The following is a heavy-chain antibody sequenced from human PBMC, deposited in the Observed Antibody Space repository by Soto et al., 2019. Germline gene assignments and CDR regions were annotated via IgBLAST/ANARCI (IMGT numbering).Heavy chain of an antibody. CDR2: INQGGSEK. Sequence: GGSLRLSCAASGFTFSNYWMSWVRQAPGKGLEWVAKINQGGSEKWSADSVKGRFTISRDNAKNSLYLQLNSLGAEDTAVYYCVKDDGDYSFDYWGQGTLVTVSS. D-gene: IGHD4-17*01. J-gene: IGHJ4*02. V-gene: IGHV3-7*03. CDR1: GFTFSNYW. CDR3: VKDDGDYSFDY.